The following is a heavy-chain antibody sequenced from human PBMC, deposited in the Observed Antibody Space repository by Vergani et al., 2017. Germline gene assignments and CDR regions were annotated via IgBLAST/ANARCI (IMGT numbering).Heavy chain of an antibody. V-gene: IGHV1-69-2*01. CDR2: VDPEDGET. CDR1: GYTFPSYG. CDR3: ATDMSERSVSSWGPFAL. J-gene: IGHJ4*02. D-gene: IGHD3-3*01. Sequence: VQLEQSGAEVKKPGASVTVSCKASGYTFPSYGVTWVRQAPGQGLEWMGFVDPEDGETKYAEKFQGRVTITADTSGDTAFMEVTSLRSEDAAVYYCATDMSERSVSSWGPFALWGQGTLVTVSS.